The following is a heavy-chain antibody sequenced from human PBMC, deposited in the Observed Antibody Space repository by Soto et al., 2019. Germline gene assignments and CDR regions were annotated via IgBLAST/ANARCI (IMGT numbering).Heavy chain of an antibody. CDR3: TTSTYGDYKKYFQD. CDR2: IKSKTDGGTT. V-gene: IGHV3-15*01. J-gene: IGHJ1*01. CDR1: GFTFTNAW. Sequence: EVQLVESGGGLGKPGGSLRLSCAASGFTFTNAWMSWVRQAPGKGLEWVGRIKSKTDGGTTDYAAPVKGRFTVSRDDSKNRLYLQMESLKTEDTAVYYCTTSTYGDYKKYFQDWGQGTLVTVSS. D-gene: IGHD4-17*01.